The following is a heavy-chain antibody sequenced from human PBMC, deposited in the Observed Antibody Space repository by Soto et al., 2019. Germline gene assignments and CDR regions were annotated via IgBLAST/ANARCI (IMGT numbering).Heavy chain of an antibody. CDR3: ARAVEMSGTTIAAFDI. J-gene: IGHJ3*02. D-gene: IGHD1-7*01. Sequence: GASVKVSFKASGYTFSSYAMHWVRQAPGQRLEWMGWINADNGNTKYSQKFQGRVTITRDTSASTAYMELSSLRSEDTAVYYCARAVEMSGTTIAAFDIWGQGTMVTVSS. CDR1: GYTFSSYA. CDR2: INADNGNT. V-gene: IGHV1-3*01.